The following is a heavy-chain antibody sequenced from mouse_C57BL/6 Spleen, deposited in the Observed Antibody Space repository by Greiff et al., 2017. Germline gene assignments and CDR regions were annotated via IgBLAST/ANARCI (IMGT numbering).Heavy chain of an antibody. CDR1: GYTFTDYE. Sequence: VQLQQSGAELVRPGASVTLSCKASGYTFTDYEMHWVKQTPVHGLEWIGAIDPETGGTAYNQKFKGKAILTADKSASTAYMELRSLTSEDSAVYYCTRGVTGDYYAMDYWGQGTSVTVSS. J-gene: IGHJ4*01. D-gene: IGHD4-1*01. V-gene: IGHV1-15*01. CDR3: TRGVTGDYYAMDY. CDR2: IDPETGGT.